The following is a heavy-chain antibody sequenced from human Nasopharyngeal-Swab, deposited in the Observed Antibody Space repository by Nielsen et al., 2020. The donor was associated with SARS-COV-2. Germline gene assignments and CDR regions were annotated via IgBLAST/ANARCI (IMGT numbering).Heavy chain of an antibody. CDR2: ISGSGGST. V-gene: IGHV3-23*01. CDR1: GGSFSGYY. CDR3: AKDRYQLRINWFDP. J-gene: IGHJ5*02. Sequence: ETLSLTCAVYGGSFSGYYWSWVRQAPGKGLEWVSAISGSGGSTYYADSVKGRFTISRDNSKNTLYLQMNSLRAEDTAVYYCAKDRYQLRINWFDPWGQGTLVTVSS. D-gene: IGHD2-2*01.